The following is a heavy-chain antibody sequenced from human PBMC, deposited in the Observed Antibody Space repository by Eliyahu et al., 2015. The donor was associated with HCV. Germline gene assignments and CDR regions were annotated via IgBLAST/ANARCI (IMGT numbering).Heavy chain of an antibody. J-gene: IGHJ3*02. CDR1: GFTFGDYA. CDR2: IRSKAYGGTT. V-gene: IGHV3-49*05. D-gene: IGHD6-19*01. CDR3: TRGKWLVPGAFDI. Sequence: EVQLVESGGGLVKPGRSLRLSCTASGFTFGDYAMSWFRQAPGKGLGWVGFIRSKAYGGTTEYAASVKGRFTISRDDSKSIAYLQMNSLKTEDTAVYYCTRGKWLVPGAFDIWGQGTMVTVSS.